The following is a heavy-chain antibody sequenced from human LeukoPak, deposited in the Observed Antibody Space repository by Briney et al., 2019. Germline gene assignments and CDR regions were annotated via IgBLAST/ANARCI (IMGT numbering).Heavy chain of an antibody. J-gene: IGHJ4*02. D-gene: IGHD3-16*01. Sequence: SETLSLTCAVYGGSFSGYYWSWIRQPPGKGLEWIGEINHSGSTNYNPSLKSRVTISVDTSKNQFSLKLSSVTAADTAVYYCARGRVWGSCPFRGIHFDYWGQGTLVTVSS. CDR3: ARGRVWGSCPFRGIHFDY. CDR1: GGSFSGYY. V-gene: IGHV4-34*01. CDR2: INHSGST.